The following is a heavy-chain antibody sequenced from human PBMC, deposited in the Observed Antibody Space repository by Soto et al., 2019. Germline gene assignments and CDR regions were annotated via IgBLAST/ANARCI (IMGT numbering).Heavy chain of an antibody. CDR2: IIPILGIA. V-gene: IGHV1-69*04. CDR3: ARDCSSTSCYREGYFDY. Sequence: SVKVSCKASGGTFSSYTISWVRQAPGQGLEWMGRIIPILGIANYAQKFQGRVTITADKSTSTAYMELSSLRSEDTAVYYCARDCSSTSCYREGYFDYWGQGTLVTVSS. CDR1: GGTFSSYT. D-gene: IGHD2-2*01. J-gene: IGHJ4*02.